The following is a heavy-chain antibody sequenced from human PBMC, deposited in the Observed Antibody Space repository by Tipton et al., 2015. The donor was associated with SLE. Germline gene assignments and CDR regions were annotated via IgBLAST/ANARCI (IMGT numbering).Heavy chain of an antibody. J-gene: IGHJ6*03. Sequence: TLSLTCTVSGGSISSYYWSWIRQPPGKGLEWIEYIYYSGSTNYNPSLKSRVTISVDTSKNQFSLKLSSVTAADTAVYYCARSRYSSSSYYYYYMDVWGKGTTVTVSS. CDR2: IYYSGST. CDR1: GGSISSYY. D-gene: IGHD6-6*01. CDR3: ARSRYSSSSYYYYYMDV. V-gene: IGHV4-59*01.